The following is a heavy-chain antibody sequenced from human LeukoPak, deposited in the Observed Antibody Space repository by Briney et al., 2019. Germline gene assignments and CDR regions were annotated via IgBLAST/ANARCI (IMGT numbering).Heavy chain of an antibody. D-gene: IGHD6-6*01. V-gene: IGHV4-34*01. CDR3: ARGNAARSYYYYGMDV. CDR1: GGSFSGYY. Sequence: SETLSLTCAVYGGSFSGYYWSWIRQPPGKGLEWIGEINHSGSTNYNPSLKSRVTISVDTSKNQFSLKLSSVTAADTAVYYCARGNAARSYYYYGMDVWGQGTTVTVSS. J-gene: IGHJ6*02. CDR2: INHSGST.